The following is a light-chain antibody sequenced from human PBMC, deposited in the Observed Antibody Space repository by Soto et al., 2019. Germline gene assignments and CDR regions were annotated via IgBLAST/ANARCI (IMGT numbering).Light chain of an antibody. J-gene: IGKJ2*01. CDR2: KVS. CDR1: QGLGNTY. Sequence: DVVMTQSPLSLPVTLGQPASISCRSSQGLGNTYLNWFHQRPGQSPRRLIYKVSNRDSGVPDRFSGSGSGTDFTLKISRVEAEYVGLYFCMQATHWPYTFGQGTKLEI. V-gene: IGKV2-30*01. CDR3: MQATHWPYT.